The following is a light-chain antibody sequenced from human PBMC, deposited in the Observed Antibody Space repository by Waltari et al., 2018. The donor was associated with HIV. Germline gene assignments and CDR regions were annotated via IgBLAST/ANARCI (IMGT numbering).Light chain of an antibody. J-gene: IGLJ2*01. CDR1: KSNIGAGYE. V-gene: IGLV1-40*01. CDR3: QSYDSSLTTTV. Sequence: QSVLTQPPSVSGGPGQRVTISCTGSKSNIGAGYEVHWYQQVPGTAPKLLIYGNNNRASGVPDRFSGSKSGTSASLAISGLQAEDEAEYHCQSYDSSLTTTVFGGGTKLTVL. CDR2: GNN.